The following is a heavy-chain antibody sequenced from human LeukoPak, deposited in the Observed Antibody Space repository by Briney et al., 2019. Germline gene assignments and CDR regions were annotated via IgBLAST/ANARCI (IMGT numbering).Heavy chain of an antibody. CDR2: ISAYNGNT. J-gene: IGHJ4*02. CDR1: GYTFTSYG. CDR3: ARDWMSTRELLGDYFDY. D-gene: IGHD1-26*01. Sequence: GASVKVSCKASGYTFTSYGISWVRQAPGQGLEWMGWISAYNGNTNYAQKLQGRVTMTTDTSTSTAYMELRSLRSDDTAVYYCARDWMSTRELLGDYFDYWGQGTLVTVSS. V-gene: IGHV1-18*01.